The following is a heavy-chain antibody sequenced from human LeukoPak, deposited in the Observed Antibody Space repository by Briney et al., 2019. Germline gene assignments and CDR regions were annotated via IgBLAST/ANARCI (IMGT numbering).Heavy chain of an antibody. J-gene: IGHJ1*01. V-gene: IGHV4-59*01. D-gene: IGHD3-10*01. Sequence: SETLCLSCAVSGGTISSYDRSWIRQPPGKGLEWIAYIYYSGSNNYNPSLKSRVTISVDTSKNQFSLKLSSVTAADTAVYSCARSFGESWGQGTLVTVSS. CDR1: GGTISSYD. CDR3: ARSFGES. CDR2: IYYSGSN.